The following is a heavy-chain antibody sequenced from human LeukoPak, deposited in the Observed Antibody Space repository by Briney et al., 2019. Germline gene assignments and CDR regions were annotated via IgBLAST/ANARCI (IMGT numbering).Heavy chain of an antibody. CDR2: ISAYTGNT. CDR3: ARDTNYYDSSGRGDPFDY. J-gene: IGHJ4*02. D-gene: IGHD3-22*01. CDR1: GYTFTSYG. V-gene: IGHV1-18*01. Sequence: GASVKVSCKASGYTFTSYGISWVRQAPGQGLEWMGWISAYTGNTKYAQKVQGRVTMTTDTSTSTAYMELRSLRSDDTAVYYCARDTNYYDSSGRGDPFDYWGQGTLVTVSS.